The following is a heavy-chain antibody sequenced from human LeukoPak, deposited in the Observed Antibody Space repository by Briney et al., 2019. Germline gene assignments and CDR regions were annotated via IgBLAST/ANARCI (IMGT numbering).Heavy chain of an antibody. CDR3: AKARRNYYYYMDV. J-gene: IGHJ6*03. Sequence: GGSLRLSCAASGFTFSSYGMHWVRQAPGKGLEWVAVIWYDGSNKYYADSVKGRFTISRDNSKNTLYLQMSSLRAEDTAVYYCAKARRNYYYYMDVWGKGTTVTVSS. CDR2: IWYDGSNK. CDR1: GFTFSSYG. V-gene: IGHV3-33*06.